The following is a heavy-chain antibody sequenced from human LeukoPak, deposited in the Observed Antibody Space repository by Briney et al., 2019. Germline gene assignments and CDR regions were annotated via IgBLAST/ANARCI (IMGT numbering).Heavy chain of an antibody. V-gene: IGHV4-59*01. CDR3: ARAGPNDHRFDY. CDR1: GGSISSYY. J-gene: IGHJ4*02. D-gene: IGHD1-1*01. Sequence: PSETLSLTCTVSGGSISSYYWSWIRQPPGKGLEWIGYIYYSGSTNYNPSLKSRVTISVDTSKNQFSLKLSSVTAADTAVYYCARAGPNDHRFDYWGQGTLVTVSS. CDR2: IYYSGST.